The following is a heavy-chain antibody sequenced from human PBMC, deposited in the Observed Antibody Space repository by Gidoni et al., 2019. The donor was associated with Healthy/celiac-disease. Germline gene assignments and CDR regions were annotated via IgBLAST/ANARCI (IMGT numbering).Heavy chain of an antibody. Sequence: EVQLLEAGGGLVQPGGSVRLSWAASGFTVSSYAMSWARQAPGKGLKWVSAIGGSGGSTYYADSVKGRFTIARDNSKNTLYRQMNSLRAEDTAVYYCARGSVLWWGQGTLVTVSS. J-gene: IGHJ4*02. D-gene: IGHD2-21*01. CDR1: GFTVSSYA. CDR3: ARGSVLW. CDR2: IGGSGGST. V-gene: IGHV3-23*01.